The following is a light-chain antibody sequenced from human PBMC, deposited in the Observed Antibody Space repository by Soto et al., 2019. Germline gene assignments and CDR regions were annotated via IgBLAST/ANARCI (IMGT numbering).Light chain of an antibody. CDR1: QGISTY. V-gene: IGKV1-39*01. Sequence: DIQMTQSPSSLSASLGDRVTISCRASQGISTYLAWYQQKPGKAPTLLISDVSRLESGVPSRFSGSGSGTEFTLTISSLQPEDFATYYCQQSYSTPALTFGGGTKVEIK. J-gene: IGKJ4*01. CDR3: QQSYSTPALT. CDR2: DVS.